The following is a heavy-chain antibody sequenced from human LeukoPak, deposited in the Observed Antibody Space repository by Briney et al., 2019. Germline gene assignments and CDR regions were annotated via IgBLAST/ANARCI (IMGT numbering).Heavy chain of an antibody. Sequence: GGSLRLSCAASGFTFSSYSMNWVRQAPGKGLEWISSISSSSSYIYYADSVKGRFTISRDNAKNSLYLQMNSLRAEDTAVYYCARVLSGTTDYWGQGTLVTVSS. J-gene: IGHJ4*02. CDR2: ISSSSSYI. CDR3: ARVLSGTTDY. D-gene: IGHD1-20*01. CDR1: GFTFSSYS. V-gene: IGHV3-21*01.